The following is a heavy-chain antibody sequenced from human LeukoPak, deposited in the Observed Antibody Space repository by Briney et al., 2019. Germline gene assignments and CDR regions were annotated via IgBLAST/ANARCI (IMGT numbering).Heavy chain of an antibody. CDR2: LYSGGAT. CDR1: GFTVKDNF. CDR3: TRDSANYHFAY. V-gene: IGHV3-66*01. J-gene: IGHJ4*02. Sequence: GGSLRLSCAASGFTVKDNFMSWVRQAPGKGLEWVSVLYSGGATYYADSVRGRFTISRDNSKNIVFLQMNDLGTEDTAFYYCTRDSANYHFAYWGQGALVTVSS. D-gene: IGHD4/OR15-4a*01.